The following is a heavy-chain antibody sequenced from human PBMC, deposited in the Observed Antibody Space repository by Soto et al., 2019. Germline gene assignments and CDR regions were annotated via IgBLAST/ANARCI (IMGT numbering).Heavy chain of an antibody. Sequence: LGESLKISCKGSGYSFTSYWISWVRQMPGKGLEWMGRIDPSDSYTNYSPSFQGHVTISADKSISTAYLQWSSLKASDTAMYYCARHPDIVVVPAAKSGAFDIWGQGTMVTVSS. CDR3: ARHPDIVVVPAAKSGAFDI. V-gene: IGHV5-10-1*01. CDR2: IDPSDSYT. J-gene: IGHJ3*02. D-gene: IGHD2-2*01. CDR1: GYSFTSYW.